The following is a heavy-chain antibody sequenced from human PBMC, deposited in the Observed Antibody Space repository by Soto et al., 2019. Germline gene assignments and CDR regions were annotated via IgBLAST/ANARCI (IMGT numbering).Heavy chain of an antibody. V-gene: IGHV2-5*02. CDR1: GLSLSTSGVG. Sequence: QITLKESGPTLVKPTQTLTLTCTFSGLSLSTSGVGVGWIRQPPGKALEWLSLIYWDDDKRYSPSLKSRLTITKDTSKNQVVLTMTNMDPVDTATYYCAHRLLDYGAYYFDYWGQGTLVTVSS. J-gene: IGHJ4*02. CDR3: AHRLLDYGAYYFDY. D-gene: IGHD4-17*01. CDR2: IYWDDDK.